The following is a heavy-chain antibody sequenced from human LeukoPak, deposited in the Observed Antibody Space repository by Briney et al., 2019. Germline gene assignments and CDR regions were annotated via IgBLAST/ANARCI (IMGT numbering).Heavy chain of an antibody. CDR3: AREGYSDAFDI. CDR2: ISSSGSTI. CDR1: GFTFSSYS. D-gene: IGHD5-18*01. J-gene: IGHJ3*02. Sequence: HPGGSLRLSCAASGFTFSSYSMNWVRQAPGKGLEWVSYISSSGSTIYYADSVKGRFTISRDNAKNSLYLQMNSLRAEDTAVYYCAREGYSDAFDIWGQGTMVTVSS. V-gene: IGHV3-48*04.